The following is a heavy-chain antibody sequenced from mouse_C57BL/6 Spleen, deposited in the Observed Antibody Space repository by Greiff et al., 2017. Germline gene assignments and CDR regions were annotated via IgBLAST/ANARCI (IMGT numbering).Heavy chain of an antibody. Sequence: EVQLQQSGPELVKPGASVKISCKASGYTFTDYYMNWVKQSHGKSLEWIGDINPNNGGTSYNQKFKGKATLTVDKSSSTAYMELRSLTSEDSAVYYCARWGVLRPNWYFDVWGTGTTVTVSS. J-gene: IGHJ1*03. CDR3: ARWGVLRPNWYFDV. CDR1: GYTFTDYY. CDR2: INPNNGGT. V-gene: IGHV1-26*01. D-gene: IGHD1-2*01.